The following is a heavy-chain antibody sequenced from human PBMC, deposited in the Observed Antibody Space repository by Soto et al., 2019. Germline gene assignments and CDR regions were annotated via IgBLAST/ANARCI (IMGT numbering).Heavy chain of an antibody. V-gene: IGHV4-59*01. CDR1: GASISSYY. J-gene: IGHJ6*02. CDR2: IFHSGTT. Sequence: PSETLSLTCTVSGASISSYYWLWLRQPPGKALEWIGYIFHSGTTNYNPSLRSRVTISLDTSKNQFSLKLNSVTAADTAVYYCARDPSNYYGLAVWGQGTTVTVSS. CDR3: ARDPSNYYGLAV. D-gene: IGHD4-4*01.